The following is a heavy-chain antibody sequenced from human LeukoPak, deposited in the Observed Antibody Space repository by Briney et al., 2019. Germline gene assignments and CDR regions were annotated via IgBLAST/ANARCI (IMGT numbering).Heavy chain of an antibody. V-gene: IGHV3-64D*06. Sequence: GGSLRLSCSVSGFTFSSYTMHWVRQAPGKGLEYVSGISSNGGGTYYADSVKGSFTISRDNSKNTLYLQMSSLRGEDTAVYYCVKGGGHAASFSDYWGQGTLVTVSS. CDR1: GFTFSSYT. J-gene: IGHJ4*02. D-gene: IGHD6-13*01. CDR3: VKGGGHAASFSDY. CDR2: ISSNGGGT.